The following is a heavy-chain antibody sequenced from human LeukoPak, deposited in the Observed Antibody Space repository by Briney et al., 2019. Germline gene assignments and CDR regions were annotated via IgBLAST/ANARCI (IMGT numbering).Heavy chain of an antibody. J-gene: IGHJ4*02. CDR2: ISDSVDST. CDR3: AKDLARIGARQSDY. V-gene: IGHV3-23*01. Sequence: GGSLRLSCAASGFAFSSYAMSWVRQAPGKGLEWVSGISDSVDSTHYADSVKGRFTISRDNSKNTLYLQMNSLRAEDTALYYCAKDLARIGARQSDYWGQGTLVTVSS. D-gene: IGHD6-6*01. CDR1: GFAFSSYA.